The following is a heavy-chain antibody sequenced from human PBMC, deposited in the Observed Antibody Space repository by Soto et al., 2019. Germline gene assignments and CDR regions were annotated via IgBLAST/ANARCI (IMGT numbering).Heavy chain of an antibody. CDR1: GFTFSSYS. Sequence: GGSLRLSCAASGFTFSSYSMNWVRQAPGKGLEWVSYISSSSSTIYYADSVKGRFTISRDNAKNSLYLQMNSLRDEDTAVYYCARDFRADYYDSSGYSYNFDYWGQGTLVTVSS. D-gene: IGHD3-22*01. CDR3: ARDFRADYYDSSGYSYNFDY. CDR2: ISSSSSTI. J-gene: IGHJ4*02. V-gene: IGHV3-48*02.